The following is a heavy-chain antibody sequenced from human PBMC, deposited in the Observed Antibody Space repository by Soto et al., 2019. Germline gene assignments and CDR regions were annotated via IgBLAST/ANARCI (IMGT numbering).Heavy chain of an antibody. CDR1: EFTFSTYA. J-gene: IGHJ6*03. V-gene: IGHV3-48*01. CDR3: ARDQSRGQVFYYYMDV. D-gene: IGHD3-10*01. CDR2: ISSISQKI. Sequence: EVQLVESGGGLVQPGGSLRLSCAASEFTFSTYAMNWVRQAPGKGLEWVSHISSISQKIRYADSVKGRFTISRDKAKNSLYLQMNSLRAEDTAVYYCARDQSRGQVFYYYMDVWGKGTTVTVSS.